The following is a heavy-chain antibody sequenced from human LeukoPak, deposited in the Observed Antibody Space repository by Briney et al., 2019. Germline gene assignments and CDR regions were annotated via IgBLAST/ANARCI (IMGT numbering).Heavy chain of an antibody. CDR3: ARGGVSGYDQYFDY. J-gene: IGHJ4*02. CDR1: GYTFTSYY. V-gene: IGHV1-46*01. CDR2: INPSGGST. D-gene: IGHD5-12*01. Sequence: GSSVKVSCKASGYTFTSYYMHWVRQPPGQGLEWMGIINPSGGSTSYAQKFQGRVTMTRDMSTSTVYMELSSLRSEDTAVYYCARGGVSGYDQYFDYWGQGTLVTVYS.